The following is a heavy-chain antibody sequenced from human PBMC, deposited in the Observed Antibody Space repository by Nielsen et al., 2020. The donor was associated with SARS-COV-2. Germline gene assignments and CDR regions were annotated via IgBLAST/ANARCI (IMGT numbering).Heavy chain of an antibody. CDR2: IWYDGSNK. CDR3: AKVHYGDHAFDY. V-gene: IGHV3-30*02. D-gene: IGHD4-17*01. CDR1: GFTFSSYG. Sequence: GESLKISCAASGFTFSSYGMHWVRQAPGKGLEWVAVIWYDGSNKYYADSVKGRFTISRDNSKNTLYLQMNSLRAEDTALYYCAKVHYGDHAFDYWGQGTLVTVSS. J-gene: IGHJ4*02.